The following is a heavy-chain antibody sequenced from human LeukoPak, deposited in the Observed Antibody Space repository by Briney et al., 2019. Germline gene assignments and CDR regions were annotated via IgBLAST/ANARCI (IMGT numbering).Heavy chain of an antibody. CDR3: ARPLTAAGIGGLDP. V-gene: IGHV5-51*01. J-gene: IGHJ5*02. CDR1: GYSFTNYW. D-gene: IGHD6-13*01. Sequence: GXXXKISCKGSGYSFTNYWIGWVRQMPGRGLEWMGIIYPGDSDTRYSPSFQGQVTISADKSISTAYLQWSSLKASDTAMYYCARPLTAAGIGGLDPWGQGTLVTVSS. CDR2: IYPGDSDT.